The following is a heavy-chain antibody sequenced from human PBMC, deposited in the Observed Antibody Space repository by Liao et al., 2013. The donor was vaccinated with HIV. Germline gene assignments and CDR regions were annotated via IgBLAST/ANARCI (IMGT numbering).Heavy chain of an antibody. J-gene: IGHJ4*02. CDR2: INHSGST. V-gene: IGHV4-34*01. CDR1: GGSFSGYY. Sequence: QVQLQQWGAGLLKPSETLSLTCAVYGGSFSGYYWSWIRQPPGKGLEWIGEINHSGSTNYNPSLKSRVTISVDTSKNQFSLKLSSVTAADTAVYYCARGLFGIAVAGSFDYWGQGTLVTVSS. CDR3: ARGLFGIAVAGSFDY. D-gene: IGHD6-19*01.